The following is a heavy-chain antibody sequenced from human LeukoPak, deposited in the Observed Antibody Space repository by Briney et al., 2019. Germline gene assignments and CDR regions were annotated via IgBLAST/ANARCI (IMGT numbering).Heavy chain of an antibody. CDR3: ASDRGSSYYDY. CDR1: GFTFSRYW. D-gene: IGHD1-26*01. J-gene: IGHJ4*02. Sequence: QAGGSLRLSCAASGFTFSRYWMSWVRQAPGMGLEWLANINQDGSEIYYVDSVKGRFTISRDNAKNSLHLQMNSLRAEDAAIYYCASDRGSSYYDYWGRGTLVTVSS. V-gene: IGHV3-7*03. CDR2: INQDGSEI.